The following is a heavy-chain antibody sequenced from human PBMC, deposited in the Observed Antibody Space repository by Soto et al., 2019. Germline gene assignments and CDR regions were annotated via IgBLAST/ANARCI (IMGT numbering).Heavy chain of an antibody. CDR3: ARNEGDPPPSWFDY. Sequence: QVQLQESCPGLVKPSQTLSLTCTVSGGSISSGGDYWRWIRQHRGKGLEWIGYSYYSGSTYYNPSLKSRVTISVDTSKDQVSLKLSSVTSANTAVEYSARNEGDPPPSWFDYWGHGTLVTVSS. V-gene: IGHV4-31*03. CDR2: SYYSGST. D-gene: IGHD2-21*02. CDR1: GGSISSGGDY. J-gene: IGHJ4*01.